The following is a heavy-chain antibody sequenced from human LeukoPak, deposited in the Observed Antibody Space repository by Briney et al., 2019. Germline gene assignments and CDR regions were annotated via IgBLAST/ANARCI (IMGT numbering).Heavy chain of an antibody. Sequence: PGGSLRLSCVASGFTFSSYGMSWVRQAPGKGLEWVSGISFSGGSTDYADSVKGRFTISRDDSKNTQNLQMNSLRAEDTAVYYCAKESCSTTNCYTDYWGQGTLVTVSS. J-gene: IGHJ4*02. CDR3: AKESCSTTNCYTDY. D-gene: IGHD2-2*01. V-gene: IGHV3-23*01. CDR2: ISFSGGST. CDR1: GFTFSSYG.